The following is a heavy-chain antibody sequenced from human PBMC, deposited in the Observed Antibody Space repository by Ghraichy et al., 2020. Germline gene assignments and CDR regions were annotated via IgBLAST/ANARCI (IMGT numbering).Heavy chain of an antibody. J-gene: IGHJ5*02. CDR1: GFTFSDHC. D-gene: IGHD3-16*01. V-gene: IGHV3-49*03. CDR3: TRGPRGIGKVSGWFDP. CDR2: IRSKAYGGTM. Sequence: GGSLRLSCSTSGFTFSDHCMSWSRQVPGKGLEWVGFIRSKAYGGTMEYAASVKGRFTISRDDSRSIAYLQMNSLQTEDTAVYYCTRGPRGIGKVSGWFDPWGQGTLVTASS.